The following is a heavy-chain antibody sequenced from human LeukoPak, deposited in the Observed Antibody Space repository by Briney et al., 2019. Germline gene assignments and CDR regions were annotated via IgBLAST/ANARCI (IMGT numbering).Heavy chain of an antibody. D-gene: IGHD3-22*01. CDR2: ISSSGDRS. J-gene: IGHJ4*02. CDR3: ARESDSGGYRFDY. Sequence: GGSLRLSCAASGFTFSNYEMIWVRQAPGKGLEWLSYISSSGDRSLYADAVRSRATISRDNAKNSLYLQMNSLSTEDTAVYHCARESDSGGYRFDYWGQGSLVTVSS. V-gene: IGHV3-48*03. CDR1: GFTFSNYE.